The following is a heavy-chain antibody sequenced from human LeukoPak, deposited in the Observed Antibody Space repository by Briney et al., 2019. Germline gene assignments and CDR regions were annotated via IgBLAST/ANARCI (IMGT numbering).Heavy chain of an antibody. CDR3: AKLPTIFGVSRWFDP. D-gene: IGHD3-3*01. V-gene: IGHV3-66*01. J-gene: IGHJ5*02. CDR2: IYSGGST. CDR1: GFTVSSNY. Sequence: GGSLRLSCAASGFTVSSNYMSWVRQAPGKGLEWVSVIYSGGSTYYADSVKGRFTISRDNSKNTLYLQMNSLRAEDTAVYYCAKLPTIFGVSRWFDPWGQGTLVTVSS.